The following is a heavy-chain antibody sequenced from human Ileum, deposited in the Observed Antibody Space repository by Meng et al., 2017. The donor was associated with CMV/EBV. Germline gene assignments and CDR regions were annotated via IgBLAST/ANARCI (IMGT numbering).Heavy chain of an antibody. CDR1: GGSFSGYY. CDR2: INHSGST. D-gene: IGHD2-15*01. CDR3: ARGVAGGPFDY. J-gene: IGHJ4*02. Sequence: QVQLQQWGAGLLKPSATLSLTCAFYGGSFSGYYWSWIRQPPGKGLEWIGEINHSGSTNYNPSLKSRVTISVDTSKNQFFLKLSSVTAADTAVYYCARGVAGGPFDYWGQGTLVTVSS. V-gene: IGHV4-34*01.